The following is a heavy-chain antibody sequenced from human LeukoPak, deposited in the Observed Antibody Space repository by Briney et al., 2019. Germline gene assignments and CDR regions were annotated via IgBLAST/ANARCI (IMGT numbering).Heavy chain of an antibody. D-gene: IGHD3-22*01. Sequence: GGSLRLSCAASGFTFSRYAMRWVRQAPGKGLEWVAMISYDGRNKYYADSVKGRFTISRDNSKNTLYLQMNSLRAEDTAVYYCAKDGRNYYYDSSGYFDYWGQGTLVTVSS. CDR3: AKDGRNYYYDSSGYFDY. V-gene: IGHV3-30*04. CDR2: ISYDGRNK. CDR1: GFTFSRYA. J-gene: IGHJ4*02.